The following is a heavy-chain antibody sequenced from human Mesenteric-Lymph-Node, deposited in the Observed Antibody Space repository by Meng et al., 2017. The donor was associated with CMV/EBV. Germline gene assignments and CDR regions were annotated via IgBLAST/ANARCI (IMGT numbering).Heavy chain of an antibody. J-gene: IGHJ4*02. D-gene: IGHD5-12*01. Sequence: SETLSLTCTVSGGSVSSGSYYWSWIRQPPGKGLEWIGYIYYSGSTNYNPSLKSRVTISVDTSKNQFSLKLSSVTAADTAVYYCARADIVATVVDYWGQGTLVTSPQ. CDR3: ARADIVATVVDY. V-gene: IGHV4-61*01. CDR2: IYYSGST. CDR1: GGSVSSGSYY.